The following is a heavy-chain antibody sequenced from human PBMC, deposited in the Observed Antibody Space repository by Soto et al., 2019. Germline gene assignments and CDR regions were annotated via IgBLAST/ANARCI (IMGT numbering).Heavy chain of an antibody. CDR2: ISSSSSYI. J-gene: IGHJ5*02. D-gene: IGHD6-13*01. CDR1: GFTFSSYS. Sequence: EVQLVESGGGLVKPGGSLRLSCAASGFTFSSYSMNWVRQAPGKGLEWVSSISSSSSYIYYADSEKGRFTISRDNAKNSLYLQMNSLRAEDTAVYYCARPATQYSSSWYVEVGPNWFDPWGQGTLVTVSS. CDR3: ARPATQYSSSWYVEVGPNWFDP. V-gene: IGHV3-21*01.